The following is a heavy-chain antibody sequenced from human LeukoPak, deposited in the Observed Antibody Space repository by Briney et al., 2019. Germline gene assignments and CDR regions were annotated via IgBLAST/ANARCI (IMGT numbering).Heavy chain of an antibody. CDR1: GFTFSTFA. Sequence: GGSLRLSCAASGFTFSTFAMIWVRQPPGKGLEWVSSIFPSGGEIHYADSVRGRFTISRDNSKSTLSLQMNSLRAEDTAVYYCANRYCSGGSCYPDYYFDYWGQGTLVTVSS. J-gene: IGHJ4*02. D-gene: IGHD2-15*01. CDR3: ANRYCSGGSCYPDYYFDY. CDR2: IFPSGGEI. V-gene: IGHV3-23*01.